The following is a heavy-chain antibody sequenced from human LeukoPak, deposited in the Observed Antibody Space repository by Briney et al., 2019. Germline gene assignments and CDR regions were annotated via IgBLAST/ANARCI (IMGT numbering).Heavy chain of an antibody. CDR3: ASDHSNGWYYFDY. CDR2: ISYSAKII. Sequence: GGSLRLSCAVFGLNFNNYYMSWIRQAPGKGLEWVAYISYSAKIIHYGDFVKGRFTISRDNAKNSLYLQMNSLTVEDTAVYYCASDHSNGWYYFDYWGQGALVTVSS. V-gene: IGHV3-11*01. CDR1: GLNFNNYY. J-gene: IGHJ4*02. D-gene: IGHD6-19*01.